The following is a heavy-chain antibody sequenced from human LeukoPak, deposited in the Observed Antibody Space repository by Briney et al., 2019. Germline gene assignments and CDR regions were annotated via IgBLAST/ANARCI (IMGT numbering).Heavy chain of an antibody. Sequence: GGSLRLSCAASGFTFSSYWMHWVRQAPGKGLEWVSAISGSGGSTYYADSVKGRFTISRDNSKNTLYLQMNSLRAEDTAVYYCAKAEGFLPDYGEFWGQGTLVTVSS. J-gene: IGHJ4*02. D-gene: IGHD4-17*01. CDR1: GFTFSSYW. CDR3: AKAEGFLPDYGEF. V-gene: IGHV3-23*01. CDR2: ISGSGGST.